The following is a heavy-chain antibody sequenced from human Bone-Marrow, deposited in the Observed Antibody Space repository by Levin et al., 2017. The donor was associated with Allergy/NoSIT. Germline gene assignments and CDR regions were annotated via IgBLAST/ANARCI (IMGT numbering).Heavy chain of an antibody. J-gene: IGHJ3*02. Sequence: SCEASGFTFSDYYMSWIRQAPGKGLEWVSYITSRGNTIYYADSVKGRFTISRDNAKKSLYLQMNGLRAEDTAVYFCARGLYYYDSSALEGFDIWGQGTRVTVSP. CDR3: ARGLYYYDSSALEGFDI. CDR2: ITSRGNTI. D-gene: IGHD3-22*01. V-gene: IGHV3-11*01. CDR1: GFTFSDYY.